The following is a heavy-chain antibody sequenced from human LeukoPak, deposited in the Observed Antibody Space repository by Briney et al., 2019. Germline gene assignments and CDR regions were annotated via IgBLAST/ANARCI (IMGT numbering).Heavy chain of an antibody. CDR3: ARLTDDYGDYEGY. D-gene: IGHD4-17*01. J-gene: IGHJ4*02. CDR2: INHSGST. CDR1: GGSFSGYY. Sequence: PSETLSLTCAVYGGSFSGYYWSWIRQPPGKGLEWIGEINHSGSTNYNPSLKSRVTISVDTSKNQFSLKLSSVTAADTAVYYCARLTDDYGDYEGYWGQGTLVTVSS. V-gene: IGHV4-34*01.